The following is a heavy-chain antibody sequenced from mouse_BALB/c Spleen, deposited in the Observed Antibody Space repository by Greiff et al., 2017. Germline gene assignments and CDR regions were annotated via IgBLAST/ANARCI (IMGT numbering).Heavy chain of an antibody. V-gene: IGHV2-9*02. J-gene: IGHJ3*01. CDR1: GFSLTSYG. CDR2: IWAGGST. D-gene: IGHD4-1*01. Sequence: VKLMESGPGLVAPSQSLSITCTVSGFSLTSYGVHWVRQPPGKGLEWLGVIWAGGSTNYNSALMSRLSISKDNSKSQVFLKMNSLQTDDTAMYYCARDLGRSWLAYWGQGTLVTVSA. CDR3: ARDLGRSWLAY.